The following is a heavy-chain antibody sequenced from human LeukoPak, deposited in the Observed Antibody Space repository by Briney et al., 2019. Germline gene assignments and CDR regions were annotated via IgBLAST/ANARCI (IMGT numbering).Heavy chain of an antibody. CDR2: TSSRGTTF. CDR1: GFSFRSYE. Sequence: GGSLRLSCAASGFSFRSYEMNWPRQAPGKGRVWVSYTSSRGTTFYYGDSVKGRFTISRDNAKSSLYLQMNSLRADDTAVYYCARGAGSNYGDAFDIWGQGTMVTVSS. D-gene: IGHD1-26*01. J-gene: IGHJ3*02. V-gene: IGHV3-48*03. CDR3: ARGAGSNYGDAFDI.